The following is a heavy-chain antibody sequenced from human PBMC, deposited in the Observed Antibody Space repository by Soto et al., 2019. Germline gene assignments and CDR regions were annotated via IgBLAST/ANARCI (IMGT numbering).Heavy chain of an antibody. CDR2: IIPIFGTA. CDR1: GGTFSNYA. CDR3: ARDRGPSSGYYPYWFDP. V-gene: IGHV1-69*12. J-gene: IGHJ5*02. D-gene: IGHD3-22*01. Sequence: QVQLVQSGAEVKKPGSSVKVSCKASGGTFSNYAISWVRQAPGQGLEWMGEIIPIFGTANYAQKFQGRVRITADESTSTAYMELRSLRSEDTAVYYCARDRGPSSGYYPYWFDPWGQGTLVTVSS.